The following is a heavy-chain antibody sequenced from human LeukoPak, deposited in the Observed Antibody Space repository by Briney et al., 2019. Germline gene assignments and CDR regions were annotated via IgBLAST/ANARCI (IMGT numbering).Heavy chain of an antibody. CDR2: IYYSGST. V-gene: IGHV4-59*01. D-gene: IGHD5-18*01. Sequence: SETLSLTCTVSGGSISSYYWSWVRQPPGMGLEWIGYIYYSGSTNYNPSLKSRVTISVDTSKNQFSLKLSSVTAADTAVYYCARAHRDTAMVPGFFDYWGQGTLVTVSS. J-gene: IGHJ4*02. CDR1: GGSISSYY. CDR3: ARAHRDTAMVPGFFDY.